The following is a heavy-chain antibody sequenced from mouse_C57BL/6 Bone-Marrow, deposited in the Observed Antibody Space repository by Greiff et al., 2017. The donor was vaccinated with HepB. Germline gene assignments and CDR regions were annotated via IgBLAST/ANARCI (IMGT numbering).Heavy chain of an antibody. D-gene: IGHD1-1*01. J-gene: IGHJ3*01. Sequence: QVQLQHSGAELARPGASVKLSCKASGYTFTSYGISWVKQRTGQGLEWIGEIYPRSGNTYYNEKFTGKATLTADKSSSTAYMELRSLTSEDSAVYVCARRGTYGSSPWLAYWGQGTRVTVSA. V-gene: IGHV1-81*01. CDR1: GYTFTSYG. CDR2: IYPRSGNT. CDR3: ARRGTYGSSPWLAY.